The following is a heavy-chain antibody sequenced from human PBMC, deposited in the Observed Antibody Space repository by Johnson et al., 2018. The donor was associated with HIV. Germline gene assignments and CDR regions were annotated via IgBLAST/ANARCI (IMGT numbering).Heavy chain of an antibody. Sequence: QVQLVESGGGLVQPGGSLRLSCAASGFTFSNFGMHWVRQAPGKGLEWVAFIQYDGSDECYADSVKGRFTISRDNSKNTLYLQMNRLRAEDTAVYYCAKSPAKDHGGNSGAFDIWGQGTLVTVSS. V-gene: IGHV3-30*02. CDR1: GFTFSNFG. D-gene: IGHD4-23*01. J-gene: IGHJ3*02. CDR2: IQYDGSDE. CDR3: AKSPAKDHGGNSGAFDI.